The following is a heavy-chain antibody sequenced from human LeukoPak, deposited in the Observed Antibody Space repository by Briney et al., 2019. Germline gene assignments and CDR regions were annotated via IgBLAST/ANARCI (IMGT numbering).Heavy chain of an antibody. J-gene: IGHJ4*02. D-gene: IGHD3-16*02. Sequence: SETLSLTCTVSGGSISSSSYYWGWIRQPPGKGLEWIGSIYCSGSTYYNPSLKSRVTISVDTSKNQFSLKLSSVTAADTAVYYCARHIYVWGSYPDYWGQGTLVTVSS. CDR1: GGSISSSSYY. CDR3: ARHIYVWGSYPDY. V-gene: IGHV4-39*01. CDR2: IYCSGST.